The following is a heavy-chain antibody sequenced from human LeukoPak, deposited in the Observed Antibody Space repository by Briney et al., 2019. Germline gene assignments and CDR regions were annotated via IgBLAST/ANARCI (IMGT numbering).Heavy chain of an antibody. J-gene: IGHJ4*02. CDR3: AKGSGDSCFSPLDS. Sequence: GGSLRLSCAASGFTLTSYAMSWVRQAPGKGLQWVSLICGRGGNTYYADSVKGRFTISRDNSKNTLSLQMNSLRAEDTAVYFCAKGSGDSCFSPLDSWGQGTLVTVSS. V-gene: IGHV3-23*01. D-gene: IGHD2-15*01. CDR2: ICGRGGNT. CDR1: GFTLTSYA.